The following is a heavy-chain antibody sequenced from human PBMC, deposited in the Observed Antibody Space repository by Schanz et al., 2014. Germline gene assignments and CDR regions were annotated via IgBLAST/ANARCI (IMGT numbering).Heavy chain of an antibody. CDR1: SGSINSYY. Sequence: QVQLQESGPGLVKPSETLSLTCTVSSGSINSYYWSWIRQPPGKGLEWIGYIYYGGSPDYNPSLKSRVTVSIDTSKNQFSLKLSSLTAADTAVYYCARDGLGADYWGQGTLVTVSA. CDR2: IYYGGSP. CDR3: ARDGLGADY. V-gene: IGHV4-59*01. J-gene: IGHJ4*02.